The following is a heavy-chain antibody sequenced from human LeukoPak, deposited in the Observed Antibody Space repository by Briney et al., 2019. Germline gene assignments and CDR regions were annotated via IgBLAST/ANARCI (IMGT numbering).Heavy chain of an antibody. CDR1: GGSITSHY. V-gene: IGHV4-4*09. CDR2: INNRGTT. J-gene: IGHJ4*02. D-gene: IGHD2-15*01. CDR3: ARLAQVEYFDY. Sequence: SETLSLTCSVSGGSITSHYWTWIRQPPGKGLEWIGHINNRGTTSYNPSLKSRVTISVDTSKNQFSLKLSSVTAADTAVYYCARLAQVEYFDYWGQGTLVTVSS.